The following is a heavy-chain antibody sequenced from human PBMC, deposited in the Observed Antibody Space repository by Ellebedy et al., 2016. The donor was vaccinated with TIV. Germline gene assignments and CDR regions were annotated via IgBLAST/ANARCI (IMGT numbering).Heavy chain of an antibody. J-gene: IGHJ4*02. CDR2: IKQDGSEK. V-gene: IGHV3-7*01. Sequence: GESLKISXAASGFTFSSYWMSWVRQAPGKGLEWVANIKQDGSEKYYVDSVKGRFTISRDNAKNSLYLQMNSLRAEDTAVYYCARDGAGNSIDYWGQGTLVTVSS. D-gene: IGHD6-13*01. CDR3: ARDGAGNSIDY. CDR1: GFTFSSYW.